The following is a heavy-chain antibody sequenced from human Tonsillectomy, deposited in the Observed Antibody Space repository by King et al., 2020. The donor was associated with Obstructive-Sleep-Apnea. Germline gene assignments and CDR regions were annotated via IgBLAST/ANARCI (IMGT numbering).Heavy chain of an antibody. CDR2: IKQDGSEK. CDR1: GFTFSSYW. CDR3: ARDAPWWELLKDYYYGMDV. Sequence: VQLVESGGGLVQPGGSLRLSCAASGFTFSSYWMSWVRQAPGKGLEWVANIKQDGSEKYYVDSVKGRFTISRDNAKNSLYLQMNSLRAEDTAVYYCARDAPWWELLKDYYYGMDVWGQGTTVTVSS. V-gene: IGHV3-7*01. J-gene: IGHJ6*02. D-gene: IGHD1-26*01.